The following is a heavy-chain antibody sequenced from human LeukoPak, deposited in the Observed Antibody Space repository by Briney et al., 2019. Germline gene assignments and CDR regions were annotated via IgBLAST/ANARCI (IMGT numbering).Heavy chain of an antibody. J-gene: IGHJ4*02. CDR2: ISGSGCST. Sequence: SGGSLRLSCAASGFTFSSYAMSWVRQAPGKGLEWVSAISGSGCSTYYAASVKGRFTISRDNSKNTLYLQMNSLRAEDTAVYYCAITPGYSYGLYYFDYWGQGTLVTVSS. V-gene: IGHV3-23*01. D-gene: IGHD5-18*01. CDR1: GFTFSSYA. CDR3: AITPGYSYGLYYFDY.